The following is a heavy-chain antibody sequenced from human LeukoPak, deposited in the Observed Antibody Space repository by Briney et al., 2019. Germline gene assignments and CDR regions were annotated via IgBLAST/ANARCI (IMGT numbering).Heavy chain of an antibody. Sequence: MSSETLSLTCTVSGGSISNYYWSWIRQPPGKELEWIGYIYYSGSTNYNPSLKSRVAISVDTSKNQFSLKLSSVTAADTAVYYCASQAAAGTIDYYYYYMDVWGKGTTVTISS. J-gene: IGHJ6*03. D-gene: IGHD6-13*01. V-gene: IGHV4-59*01. CDR2: IYYSGST. CDR3: ASQAAAGTIDYYYYYMDV. CDR1: GGSISNYY.